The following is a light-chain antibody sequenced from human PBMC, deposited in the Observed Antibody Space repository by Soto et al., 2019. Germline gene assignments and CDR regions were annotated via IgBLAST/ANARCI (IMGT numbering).Light chain of an antibody. CDR1: RSAGEW. CDR2: EVS. Sequence: DIQMTQSPSTLSASVGDRVTITCRASRSAGEWLAWYQQKPGKAPTLLIYEVSNLQSGVPSRFSGSGSETEFSLTIGSLQPDDFATYYCQQFNSHPYTFGPGTKVEIK. J-gene: IGKJ2*01. V-gene: IGKV1-5*03. CDR3: QQFNSHPYT.